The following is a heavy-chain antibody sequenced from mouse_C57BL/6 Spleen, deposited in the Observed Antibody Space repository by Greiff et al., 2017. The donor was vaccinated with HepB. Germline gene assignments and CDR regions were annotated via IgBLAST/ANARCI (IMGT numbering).Heavy chain of an antibody. J-gene: IGHJ2*01. Sequence: VMLVESGAELVKPGASVKISCKASGYAFSSYWMNWVKQRPGKGLEWIGQIYPGDGDTNYNGKFKGKATLTADKSSSTAYMQLSSLTSEDSAVYFCARGGITTVVDYWGQGTTLTVSS. V-gene: IGHV1-80*01. D-gene: IGHD1-1*01. CDR1: GYAFSSYW. CDR3: ARGGITTVVDY. CDR2: IYPGDGDT.